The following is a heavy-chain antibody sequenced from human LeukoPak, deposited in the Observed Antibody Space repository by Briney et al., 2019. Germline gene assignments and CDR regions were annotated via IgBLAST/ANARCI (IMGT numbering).Heavy chain of an antibody. J-gene: IGHJ4*02. CDR2: IKSKTDGGTT. V-gene: IGHV3-15*01. CDR1: GFTFSNAW. CDR3: TTDLGIYCSSTSCYTGLWDY. Sequence: GGSLRLSCAASGFTFSNAWMSWVRQAPGKGLEWVGRIKSKTDGGTTDYAAPVKGRFTISRDDSKNTLYLQMNSLKTEDTAVYYCTTDLGIYCSSTSCYTGLWDYWGQGTLVTVSS. D-gene: IGHD2-2*02.